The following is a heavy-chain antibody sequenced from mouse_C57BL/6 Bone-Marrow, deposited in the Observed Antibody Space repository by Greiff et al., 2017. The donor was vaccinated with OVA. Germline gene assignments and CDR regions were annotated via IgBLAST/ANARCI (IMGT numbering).Heavy chain of an antibody. CDR1: GYAFSSSW. CDR3: ARGGGTAYFDV. CDR2: IYPGDGDT. J-gene: IGHJ1*03. V-gene: IGHV1-82*01. D-gene: IGHD3-3*01. Sequence: QVQLQQSGPELVKPGASVKISCKASGYAFSSSWMNWVKQRPGKGLEWIGRIYPGDGDTNYNGKFKGKATLTADKSTSTAYMHLSSLTSEDAAVYFCARGGGTAYFDVWGTGTTVTVSS.